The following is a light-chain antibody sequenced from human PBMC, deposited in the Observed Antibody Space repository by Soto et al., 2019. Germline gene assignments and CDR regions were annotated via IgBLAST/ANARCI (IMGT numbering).Light chain of an antibody. CDR2: DAS. V-gene: IGKV3-11*01. J-gene: IGKJ4*01. CDR3: QQRDKWPLT. Sequence: EIVLTQSPATLSLSPGERAPVSCTASQSVSSYLAWYQQTNGQAPRLLIYDASNRDTGIPARFTGSGSGTDFTLTISKLEPEDFAVYYCQQRDKWPLTFGGGTKVDIK. CDR1: QSVSSY.